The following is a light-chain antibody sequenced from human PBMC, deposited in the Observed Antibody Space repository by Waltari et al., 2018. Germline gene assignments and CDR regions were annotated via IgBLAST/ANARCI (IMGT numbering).Light chain of an antibody. J-gene: IGKJ2*01. CDR3: HQYDNWYT. V-gene: IGKV3D-15*01. Sequence: EIVMTPSPATLSVSPGERDTLSCSASRSVTNNLAWYQQKPGQAPRLLIYGASTRATGIPARFSGSGSGTEFTLTISSLQSEDFAVYYCHQYDNWYTFGQGTKLEIK. CDR1: RSVTNN. CDR2: GAS.